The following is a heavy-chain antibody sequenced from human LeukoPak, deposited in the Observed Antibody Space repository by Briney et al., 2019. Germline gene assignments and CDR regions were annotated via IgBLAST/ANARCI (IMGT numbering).Heavy chain of an antibody. V-gene: IGHV4-39*07. Sequence: SETLSLTCTVSGGSISSSYYYWGWVRQPPGKGLEWIGSLYYSGWSTYYNPSLKSRVTISVDTSKNQFSLKLSSVTAADTAVYYCARERALTGDYYDSTEPFDYWGQGTLVTVSS. J-gene: IGHJ4*02. CDR2: LYYSGWST. D-gene: IGHD3-22*01. CDR1: GGSISSSYYY. CDR3: ARERALTGDYYDSTEPFDY.